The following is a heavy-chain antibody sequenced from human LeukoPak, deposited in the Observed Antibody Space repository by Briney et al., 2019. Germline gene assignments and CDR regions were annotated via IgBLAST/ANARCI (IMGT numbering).Heavy chain of an antibody. D-gene: IGHD3-9*01. CDR1: GGSISSYY. CDR2: IYYSGST. CDR3: ARGTYDDILTGPEDAFDI. Sequence: SETLSLTCTVSGGSISSYYWSWIRQPPGKGLEWIGYIYYSGSTNYNPSLKSRVTISVDTSKNQFSLKLSSVTAADTAVYYCARGTYDDILTGPEDAFDIWGQGTMVTVSS. J-gene: IGHJ3*02. V-gene: IGHV4-59*12.